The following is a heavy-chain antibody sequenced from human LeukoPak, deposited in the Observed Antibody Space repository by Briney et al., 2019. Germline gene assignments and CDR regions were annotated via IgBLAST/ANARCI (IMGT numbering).Heavy chain of an antibody. CDR2: ISAYNGNT. CDR1: GYTFTSYG. Sequence: ASVKVSCKASGYTFTSYGISWVRQAPGQGLEWMGWISAYNGNTNYAQKLQGRVTMTTDTSTSTAYMELRSLRSDDTAVYYCARDAPHFVVVTPGVWYFDLWAVAPWSLSPQ. CDR3: ARDAPHFVVVTPGVWYFDL. V-gene: IGHV1-18*01. D-gene: IGHD2-21*02. J-gene: IGHJ2*01.